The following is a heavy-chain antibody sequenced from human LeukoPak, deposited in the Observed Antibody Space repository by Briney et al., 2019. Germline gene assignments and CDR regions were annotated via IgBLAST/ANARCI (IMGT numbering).Heavy chain of an antibody. J-gene: IGHJ4*02. CDR1: GGSISSNSYY. Sequence: SETLSLTCTVSGGSISSNSYYWGWIRQPPGKGLDWIGTIYYSGSTYYNPSLKGRVTISVDTSKNQFSLKLSSVTAADTAVYYCARDIAVAGNYFDYWGQGTLVTVSS. CDR2: IYYSGST. CDR3: ARDIAVAGNYFDY. D-gene: IGHD6-19*01. V-gene: IGHV4-39*07.